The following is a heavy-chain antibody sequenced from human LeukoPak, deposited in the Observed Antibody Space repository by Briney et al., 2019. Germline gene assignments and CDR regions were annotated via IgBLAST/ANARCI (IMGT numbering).Heavy chain of an antibody. V-gene: IGHV3-53*01. J-gene: IGHJ4*02. CDR2: IYSGGST. D-gene: IGHD3-22*01. CDR3: ARESYDSGVFDY. CDR1: GFTVSSNY. Sequence: GGSLRLSCAASGFTVSSNYMSWVRQAPGKGLEWVSVIYSGGSTYYADSVKGRFTISRDNSKNTLYLQMNSLRAEDTAVYYCARESYDSGVFDYWGQGTLVTVSS.